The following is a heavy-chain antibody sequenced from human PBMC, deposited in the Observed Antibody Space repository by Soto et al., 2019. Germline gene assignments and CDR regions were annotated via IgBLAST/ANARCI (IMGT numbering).Heavy chain of an antibody. D-gene: IGHD3-10*01. J-gene: IGHJ3*02. V-gene: IGHV1-18*01. CDR2: ISAYNGNT. CDR3: ARDPTKVRGKLRALDI. Sequence: ASVKVSCKASGYTFTSYGISWVRQAPGQGLEWMGWISAYNGNTNYAQKLQGRVTMTTDTSTSTAYMELRSLRSDDTAVYYCARDPTKVRGKLRALDIWGQGTMVTVSS. CDR1: GYTFTSYG.